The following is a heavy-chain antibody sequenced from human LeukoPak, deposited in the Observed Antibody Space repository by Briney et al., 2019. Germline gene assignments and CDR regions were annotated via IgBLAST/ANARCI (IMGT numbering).Heavy chain of an antibody. CDR1: RFTFSSFA. CDR2: ISDSGGST. J-gene: IGHJ3*02. Sequence: GGSLRLSCAASRFTFSSFAMSWVRQAPGKELVWVSAISDSGGSTYYADSVKGRFTISRDNSKNTLYLQMNSLRAEDTAVYYCAKDSPMTINYYDSSGSPDAFDIWGQGTMVTVSS. V-gene: IGHV3-23*01. D-gene: IGHD3-22*01. CDR3: AKDSPMTINYYDSSGSPDAFDI.